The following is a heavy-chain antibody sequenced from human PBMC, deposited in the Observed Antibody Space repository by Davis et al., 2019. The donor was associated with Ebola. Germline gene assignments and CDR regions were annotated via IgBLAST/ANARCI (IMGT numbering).Heavy chain of an antibody. CDR3: AKCGSSSCQLDY. J-gene: IGHJ4*02. CDR2: IWYDGSNK. CDR1: GFTFSSYG. Sequence: PGGSLRLSCAASGFTFSSYGMHWVRQAPGKGLEWVAVIWYDGSNKYYADSVKGRFTISRDNSKNTLYLQMNSLRAEDTAVYYCAKCGSSSCQLDYWGQGTLVTVSS. V-gene: IGHV3-30*02. D-gene: IGHD6-13*01.